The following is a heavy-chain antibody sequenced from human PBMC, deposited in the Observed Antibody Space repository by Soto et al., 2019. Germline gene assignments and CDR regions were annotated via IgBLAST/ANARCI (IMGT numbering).Heavy chain of an antibody. J-gene: IGHJ5*02. V-gene: IGHV3-21*01. CDR3: AIYPGYYDDGGISSWFDL. CDR2: ISSSSSYI. CDR1: GFTFSSYS. D-gene: IGHD4-17*01. Sequence: GGSLRLSCAASGFTFSSYSMNWVRQAPGKGLEWVSSISSSSSYIYYADSVKGRFTISRDNAKNSLYLQMNSLRAEDTAVYYSAIYPGYYDDGGISSWFDLWGQGSLVTVSS.